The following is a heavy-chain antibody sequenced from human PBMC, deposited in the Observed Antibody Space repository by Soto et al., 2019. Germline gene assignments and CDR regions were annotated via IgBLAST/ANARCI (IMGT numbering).Heavy chain of an antibody. CDR2: ISYDSSNK. D-gene: IGHD2-15*01. CDR3: AKLVIGYCSGNTCDDY. CDR1: GFTFSNG. V-gene: IGHV3-30*18. Sequence: VQLLESGGGLIQPGGSLSLSGAASGFTFSNGIPWLRQSPGKGLEWVAYISYDSSNKFYGDSVKGRFTISRDNSKNTQFLQMNSLRAEDTAVYYCAKLVIGYCSGNTCDDYWGQGTLVAVSS. J-gene: IGHJ4*02.